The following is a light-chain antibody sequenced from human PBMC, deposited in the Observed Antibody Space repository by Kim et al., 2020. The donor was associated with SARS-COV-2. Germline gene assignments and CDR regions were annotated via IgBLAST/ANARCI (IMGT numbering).Light chain of an antibody. J-gene: IGKJ4*01. CDR1: QSIRRT. CDR3: QQYRDWPLT. CDR2: GIS. V-gene: IGKV3-15*01. Sequence: SPGERATLSCRASQSIRRTFLAWYQQKPGQTPRLLVYGISTRATGVPARFSGGGSGTDFTLTISSLQSEDYAVYYCQQYRDWPLTFGGGTKVDIK.